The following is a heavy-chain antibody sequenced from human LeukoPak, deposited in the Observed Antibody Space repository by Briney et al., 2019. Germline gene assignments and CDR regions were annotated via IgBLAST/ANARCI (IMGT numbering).Heavy chain of an antibody. CDR2: ISSSSSYI. V-gene: IGHV3-21*01. CDR3: ARDSSSSSSVVY. J-gene: IGHJ4*02. Sequence: GGSLRLSCAASGFTFSSYAMNWVRQAPGKGLEWVSSISSSSSYIYYADSVKGRFTISRDNAKNSLYLQMNSLRAEDTAVYYCARDSSSSSSVVYWGQGTLVTVSS. D-gene: IGHD6-6*01. CDR1: GFTFSSYA.